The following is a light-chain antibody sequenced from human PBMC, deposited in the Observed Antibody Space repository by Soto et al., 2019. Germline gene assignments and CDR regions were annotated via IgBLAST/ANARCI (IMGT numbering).Light chain of an antibody. CDR3: QQSYSFPYT. V-gene: IGKV1-39*01. J-gene: IGKJ2*01. CDR2: AAD. Sequence: QMTQSQSSLSASVGDRVTITCRASQSISTYLNWYQQKPGKAPKILIYAADTLQSGVPSRFSGTGSGTDFLLTISRLQPEDFATYYCQQSYSFPYTFGQRTKVDI. CDR1: QSISTY.